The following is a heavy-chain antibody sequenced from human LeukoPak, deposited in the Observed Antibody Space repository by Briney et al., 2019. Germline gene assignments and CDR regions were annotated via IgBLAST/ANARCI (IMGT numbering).Heavy chain of an antibody. Sequence: SETLSLTCTVSGGSISSYYWSWIRQPPGKGLEGIGYIYYSGSTNYNPSLKSRVTISVDTSKNQFSLKLSSVTAADTAVYYCARDNDYGDYGNWFDPWGQGTLVTVSS. V-gene: IGHV4-59*01. CDR2: IYYSGST. CDR1: GGSISSYY. CDR3: ARDNDYGDYGNWFDP. D-gene: IGHD4-17*01. J-gene: IGHJ5*02.